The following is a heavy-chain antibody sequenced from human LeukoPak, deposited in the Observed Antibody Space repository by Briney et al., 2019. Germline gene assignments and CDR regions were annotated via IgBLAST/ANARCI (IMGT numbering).Heavy chain of an antibody. Sequence: GGSLRLSCAASGFTFSSYAMSWVRQAPGKGLEWVSAISGSGGSTYYADSVKGRFTISRDNSKNTLYLQMNSLRAADTAVYYCGRAQRGGGKTYYYDSSGYYYPIWGQGTMVTVSS. CDR2: ISGSGGST. CDR3: GRAQRGGGKTYYYDSSGYYYPI. V-gene: IGHV3-23*01. D-gene: IGHD3-22*01. CDR1: GFTFSSYA. J-gene: IGHJ3*02.